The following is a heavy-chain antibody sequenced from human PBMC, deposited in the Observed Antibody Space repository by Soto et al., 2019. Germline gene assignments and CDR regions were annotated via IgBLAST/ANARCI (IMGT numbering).Heavy chain of an antibody. J-gene: IGHJ5*02. CDR1: GDSVSSYSAA. CDR2: TYYRSRFFS. CDR3: VRDRYSSSGWFDP. V-gene: IGHV6-1*01. Sequence: SQNLSLTGAISGDSVSSYSAAWNWIRQSPSGGLEWLGRTYYRSRFFSDYAESVKSRIIINPDTSKKQFSLQLKSVTPEDTAVYYCVRDRYSSSGWFDPWGQGTPVTV. D-gene: IGHD3-10*01.